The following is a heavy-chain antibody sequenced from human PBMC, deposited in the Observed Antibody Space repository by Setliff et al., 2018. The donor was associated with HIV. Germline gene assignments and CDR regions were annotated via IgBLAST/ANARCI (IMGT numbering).Heavy chain of an antibody. CDR2: SSGYNGNT. Sequence: ASVKVSCKASGYTFTYYGISWVRQAPGQGLEWMGWSSGYNGNTNFAQKLQGRVTLTTDTSTSTAYMELRSLRPDDTAVYYCAIHDILSGYYTYFDYWGQGTLVTVSS. CDR1: GYTFTYYG. V-gene: IGHV1-18*01. CDR3: AIHDILSGYYTYFDY. J-gene: IGHJ4*02. D-gene: IGHD3-9*01.